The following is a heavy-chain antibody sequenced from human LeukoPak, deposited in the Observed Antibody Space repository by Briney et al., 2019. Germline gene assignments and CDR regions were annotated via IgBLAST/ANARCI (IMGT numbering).Heavy chain of an antibody. CDR1: GGSITSYY. J-gene: IGHJ5*02. CDR2: IYHSGST. CDR3: ARGGSSGYYFGWFDP. V-gene: IGHV4-59*01. Sequence: PSETLSLTCTVSGGSITSYYWSWIRQPPGKGLEWIGYIYHSGSTNYNPSLKSRVTISVDTSKNQFSLKLSSVTAADTAVYYCARGGSSGYYFGWFDPWGQGTLVTVSS. D-gene: IGHD3-22*01.